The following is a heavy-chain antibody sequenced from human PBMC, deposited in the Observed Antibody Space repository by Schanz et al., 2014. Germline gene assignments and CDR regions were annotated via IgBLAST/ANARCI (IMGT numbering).Heavy chain of an antibody. V-gene: IGHV1-8*01. Sequence: QVQLIQSGAEVKKPGASVKVSCTASGYTFTSYDINWVRQAPGQGLEWLGWMNPNSGNPGFAQKFRGRVTMTRNTSMSTAYIELHILTSEDTAVHYCARGRTFDYWGQGTLVTVSS. CDR3: ARGRTFDY. J-gene: IGHJ4*02. CDR1: GYTFTSYD. CDR2: MNPNSGNP.